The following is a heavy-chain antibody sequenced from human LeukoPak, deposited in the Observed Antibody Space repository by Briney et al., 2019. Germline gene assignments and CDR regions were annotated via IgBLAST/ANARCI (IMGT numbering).Heavy chain of an antibody. CDR1: GFTFDDYG. CDR3: ASSPSRGYCSGGSCHRANYYHYYMDV. Sequence: GGSLRLSCAASGFTFDDYGMSWVRQAPGKGVEWVSGINWNGVSTGYADSVKGRFTISRDNAKNSLYLQMNSLRAEDTAVYYCASSPSRGYCSGGSCHRANYYHYYMDVWGKGTTVTISS. D-gene: IGHD2-15*01. CDR2: INWNGVST. V-gene: IGHV3-20*04. J-gene: IGHJ6*03.